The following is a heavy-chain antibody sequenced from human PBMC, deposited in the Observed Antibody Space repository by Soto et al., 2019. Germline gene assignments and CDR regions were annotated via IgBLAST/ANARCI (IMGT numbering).Heavy chain of an antibody. J-gene: IGHJ4*02. CDR3: ARESEYSSSCDY. V-gene: IGHV3-30-3*01. CDR2: ISYDGSNK. CDR1: GFTFSSYA. D-gene: IGHD6-6*01. Sequence: QVQLVKSGGGVVQPGRSLRLSCAASGFTFSSYAMHWVRQAPGKGLEWVAVISYDGSNKYYADSVKGRFTISRDNSKNTLYLQMNSLRAEDTAVYYCARESEYSSSCDYWGQGTLVTVSS.